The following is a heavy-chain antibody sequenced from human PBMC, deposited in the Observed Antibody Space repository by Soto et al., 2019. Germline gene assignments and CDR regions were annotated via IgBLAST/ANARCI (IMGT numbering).Heavy chain of an antibody. V-gene: IGHV4-31*03. CDR1: GGSIISGGYY. J-gene: IGHJ3*02. D-gene: IGHD4-17*01. CDR2: IYYSGST. Sequence: SETLSLTCSVSGGSIISGGYYWIWIRQHPGKGLEWIGYIYYSGSTYYNPALKSRVTISVDTSKNQFSLKLSSVTAADTAVYYRASTRTESGDYVDAFDIWGQGTMVTVSS. CDR3: ASTRTESGDYVDAFDI.